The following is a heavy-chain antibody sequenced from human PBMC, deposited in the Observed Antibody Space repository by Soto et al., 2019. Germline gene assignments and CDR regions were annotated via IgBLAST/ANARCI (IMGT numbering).Heavy chain of an antibody. CDR3: ARERPEGARLDP. D-gene: IGHD6-6*01. V-gene: IGHV4-59*12. Sequence: PSETLSLTCTVSGGPINSYYWSWIRQPPGKGLEWIGYIYHSGSTYYNPSLKSRVTISVDRSKNQFSLKLSSVTAADTAVYYWARERPEGARLDPWGQGTLVTVAS. CDR1: GGPINSYY. CDR2: IYHSGST. J-gene: IGHJ5*02.